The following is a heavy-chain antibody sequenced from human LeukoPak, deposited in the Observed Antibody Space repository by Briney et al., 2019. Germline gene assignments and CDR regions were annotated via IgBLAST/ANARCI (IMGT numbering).Heavy chain of an antibody. CDR2: IYYSGST. CDR1: GGSISSSSYY. Sequence: SETLSLTCTVSGGSISSSSYYWGWIRQPPGKGLEWIGSIYYSGSTYYNPSLKSRVTISVDTSKNQFSLKLSSVTAADTAVYYCARLALLTGYYPAPPTNDYWGQGTLVTVSS. V-gene: IGHV4-39*07. J-gene: IGHJ4*02. CDR3: ARLALLTGYYPAPPTNDY. D-gene: IGHD3-9*01.